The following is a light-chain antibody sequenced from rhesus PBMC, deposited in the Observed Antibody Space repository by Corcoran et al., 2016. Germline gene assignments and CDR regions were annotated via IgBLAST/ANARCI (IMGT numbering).Light chain of an antibody. Sequence: DIQMTQSPSSLSASVGDKVTITCRASQGISSWLAWYQQKPGKAPKLLIYKASSLQSGVPSRFSGSGTGTDFTLTISSLKPEDFATYYCLQYSSSPPFTFGPGTKLDIK. J-gene: IGKJ3*01. CDR3: LQYSSSPPFT. CDR2: KAS. CDR1: QGISSW. V-gene: IGKV1-22*01.